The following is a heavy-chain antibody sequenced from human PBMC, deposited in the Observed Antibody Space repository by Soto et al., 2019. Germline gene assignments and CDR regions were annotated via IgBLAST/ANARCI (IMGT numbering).Heavy chain of an antibody. Sequence: GGSLRLSCAASGFTVSRTYMTWVRQAPGKGLEWVSVIYSAGNTYYADSVKGRFTISRDNSRNTVYLQMNSQRAEGTAIYYCARDSRYVGDNYVLDLWGQPSLAPVSA. D-gene: IGHD3-16*01. V-gene: IGHV3-53*01. CDR2: IYSAGNT. CDR1: GFTVSRTY. J-gene: IGHJ5*02. CDR3: ARDSRYVGDNYVLDL.